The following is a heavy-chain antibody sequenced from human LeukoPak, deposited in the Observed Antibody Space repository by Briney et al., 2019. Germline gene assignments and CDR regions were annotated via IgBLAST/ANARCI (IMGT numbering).Heavy chain of an antibody. CDR3: ARELSSGWYDPRWFDP. CDR1: DGSISSYY. Sequence: PSETLSLTCTVSDGSISSYYWSWIRQPPGKGLEWIGYIYYSGSTNYNPSLKSRVTISVDTSKNQFSLKLSSVTAADTAVYYCARELSSGWYDPRWFDPWGQGTLVTVSS. J-gene: IGHJ5*02. CDR2: IYYSGST. V-gene: IGHV4-59*01. D-gene: IGHD6-19*01.